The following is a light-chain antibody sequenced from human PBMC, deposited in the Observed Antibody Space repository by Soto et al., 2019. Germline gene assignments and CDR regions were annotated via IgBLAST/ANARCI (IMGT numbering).Light chain of an antibody. CDR3: QQYSGNYS. J-gene: IGKJ2*03. V-gene: IGKV1-5*03. CDR1: QSISRW. Sequence: DIQMTQSPSALSASVGDRVTITCRASQSISRWLAGYQQKPGKAPKLLIYKASSLEGGVPSSFSGSGSGTAFTLTISVHQPDNVATCCCQQYSGNYSFGQRTKIEI. CDR2: KAS.